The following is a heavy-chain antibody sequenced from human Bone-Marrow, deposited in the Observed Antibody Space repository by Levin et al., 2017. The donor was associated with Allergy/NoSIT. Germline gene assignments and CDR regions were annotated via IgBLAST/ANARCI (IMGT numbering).Heavy chain of an antibody. V-gene: IGHV3-33*01. CDR1: GFSFREYG. CDR3: ARYLSGWYSEIDF. CDR2: IWFDGTEK. D-gene: IGHD6-19*01. Sequence: AGGSLRLSCAASGFSFREYGMQWVRQAPGKGLEWVALIWFDGTEKYYADSVKGRFTISRDNGENTLSLQMNSLRVEDTAVYYCARYLSGWYSEIDFWGQGTRVTVSS. J-gene: IGHJ4*02.